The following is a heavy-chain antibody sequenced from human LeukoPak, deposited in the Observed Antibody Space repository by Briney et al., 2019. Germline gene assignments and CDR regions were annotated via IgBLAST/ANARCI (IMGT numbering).Heavy chain of an antibody. Sequence: PSETLSLTCTVSGYSISSGYYWGWIRQPPGEGLEWIGSNYHSGSTYYNPSLKSRVTISVDTPKNQFSLKLSSVTAADTAVYYCARARLHCSSTSCYILYSSGLDYWGHGTLVTVFS. V-gene: IGHV4-38-2*02. CDR3: ARARLHCSSTSCYILYSSGLDY. CDR2: NYHSGST. CDR1: GYSISSGYY. J-gene: IGHJ4*01. D-gene: IGHD2-2*01.